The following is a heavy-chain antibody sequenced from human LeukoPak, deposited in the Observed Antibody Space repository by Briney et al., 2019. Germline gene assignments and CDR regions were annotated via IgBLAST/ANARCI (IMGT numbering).Heavy chain of an antibody. Sequence: GGSLRLSCAASGFTFSTYAMSWVRQAPGKGLEWVSSISSNGGSTYYADSVKGRFTISRDNSKNTLYLQMNSLRAEDTAAYYCAKEDAVFGVVTFDYWGQGTLVTVSS. CDR1: GFTFSTYA. J-gene: IGHJ4*02. D-gene: IGHD3-3*01. CDR2: ISSNGGST. V-gene: IGHV3-23*01. CDR3: AKEDAVFGVVTFDY.